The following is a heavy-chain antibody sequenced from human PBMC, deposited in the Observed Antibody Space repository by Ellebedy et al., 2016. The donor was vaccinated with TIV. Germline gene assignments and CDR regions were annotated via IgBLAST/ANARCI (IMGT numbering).Heavy chain of an antibody. J-gene: IGHJ1*01. CDR3: ARTDCSGRSCYSFFNH. CDR1: GFTVSSNY. D-gene: IGHD2-8*02. V-gene: IGHV3-53*01. CDR2: QHSTDIP. Sequence: GGSLRLSCVASGFTVSSNYMFWVRQAPGKGLEWVALQHSTDIPYYADSVRGRFTVSRDDSQNKLFLQMNNLRDDDTAVYYCARTDCSGRSCYSFFNHWGQGTLVTVSS.